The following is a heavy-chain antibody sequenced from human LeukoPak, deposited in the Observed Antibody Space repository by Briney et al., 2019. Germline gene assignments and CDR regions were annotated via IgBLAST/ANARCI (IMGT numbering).Heavy chain of an antibody. CDR2: ISGIGCYT. Sequence: GGSLRLSCAASGFTFSSYEMSWVRQAPGKGLEWVSYISGIGCYTYYAESVKGRFTISRDNARDTLYLQLNSLRAEDPAGFFCAKYGRGYNHATCEHWGQGTLVPVSS. D-gene: IGHD5-18*01. V-gene: IGHV3-23*01. J-gene: IGHJ4*02. CDR1: GFTFSSYE. CDR3: AKYGRGYNHATCEH.